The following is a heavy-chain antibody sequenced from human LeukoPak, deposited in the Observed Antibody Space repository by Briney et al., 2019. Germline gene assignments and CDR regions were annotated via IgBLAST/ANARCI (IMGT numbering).Heavy chain of an antibody. CDR3: ARPHTVLYNWFDP. CDR2: INPNSGGT. Sequence: ASVKVSCKASGYTFTGYYMHWVRQAPGQGLEWMGRINPNSGGTNYAQKFQGRVTMTRDTSISAAYMELSRLRSDDTAVYYCARPHTVLYNWFDPWGQGTLVTVSS. V-gene: IGHV1-2*06. D-gene: IGHD4-11*01. CDR1: GYTFTGYY. J-gene: IGHJ5*02.